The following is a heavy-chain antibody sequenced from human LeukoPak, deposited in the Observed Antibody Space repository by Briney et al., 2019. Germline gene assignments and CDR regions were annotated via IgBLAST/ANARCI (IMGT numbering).Heavy chain of an antibody. V-gene: IGHV4-4*07. CDR2: IYTSGST. Sequence: SETLSLTCTVSGDSISSYYWSWIRQPAGKGLEWIGRIYTSGSTNYNPSLKSRVTMSVDTSKNQFSLKLSSVTAADTAVYYCARGPKAAGGYNFDFWGQGTLVTVSS. J-gene: IGHJ4*02. D-gene: IGHD6-13*01. CDR3: ARGPKAAGGYNFDF. CDR1: GDSISSYY.